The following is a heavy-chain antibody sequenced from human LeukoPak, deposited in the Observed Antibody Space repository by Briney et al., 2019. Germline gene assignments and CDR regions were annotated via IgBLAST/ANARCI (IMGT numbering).Heavy chain of an antibody. Sequence: GGSLRLSRAASGFTFSSYAMSWVRQAPGKGLEWVSAISGSGGSTYYADSVKGRFTISRDNSKNTLYLQMNSLRAEDTAVYFCAKRYTVYDAMDVWGQGTTVTVSS. CDR3: AKRYTVYDAMDV. J-gene: IGHJ6*02. D-gene: IGHD1-14*01. V-gene: IGHV3-23*01. CDR2: ISGSGGST. CDR1: GFTFSSYA.